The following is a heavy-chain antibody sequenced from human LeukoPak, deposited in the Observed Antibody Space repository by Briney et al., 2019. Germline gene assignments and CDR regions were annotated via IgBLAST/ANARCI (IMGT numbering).Heavy chain of an antibody. D-gene: IGHD6-19*01. V-gene: IGHV4-38-2*01. J-gene: IGHJ4*02. CDR3: ARLPRVVVAGPFDY. CDR2: IYHSGST. CDR1: GYSISSGYY. Sequence: PSETLSLTCAVSGYSISSGYYWGWIRQPQGKELVWIGSIYHSGSTYYNPSLKSRVTISLDTSKNQFSLKLSSVTAADTAVYYCARLPRVVVAGPFDYWGQGTLVTVSS.